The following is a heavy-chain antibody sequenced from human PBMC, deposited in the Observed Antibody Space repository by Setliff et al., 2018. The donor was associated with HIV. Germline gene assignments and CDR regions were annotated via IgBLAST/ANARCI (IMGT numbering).Heavy chain of an antibody. V-gene: IGHV2-5*01. D-gene: IGHD3-10*01. CDR1: GFSLSTSGVG. CDR2: IYWNDDK. CDR3: ACSRGVRGVIITTQNFDY. J-gene: IGHJ4*02. Sequence: SGPTLVNPTQTLTLTCTFSGFSLSTSGVGVGWIRQPPGKALEWLALIYWNDDKRYSPSLKSRLTITKDTSKNQVVLTMTNMDPVDTATYYCACSRGVRGVIITTQNFDYWGQGTLVTVSS.